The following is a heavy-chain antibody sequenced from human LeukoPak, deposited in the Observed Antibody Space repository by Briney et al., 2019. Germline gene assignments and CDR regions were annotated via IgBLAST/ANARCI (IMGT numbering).Heavy chain of an antibody. J-gene: IGHJ4*02. CDR1: GGSISSGSYY. CDR2: IYTSGST. Sequence: SQTLSLTCTVSGGSISSGSYYWSWIRQPAGKGLEWIGRIYTSGSTNYNPSLKSRVTISVDTSKNQFSLKLSSVTAADTAVYYCARGRLMGLWFRNWGQGTLVTVSS. D-gene: IGHD5-18*01. V-gene: IGHV4-61*02. CDR3: ARGRLMGLWFRN.